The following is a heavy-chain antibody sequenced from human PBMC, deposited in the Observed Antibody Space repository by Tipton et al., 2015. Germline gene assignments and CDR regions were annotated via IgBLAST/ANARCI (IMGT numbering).Heavy chain of an antibody. Sequence: TLSLTCTVSGGSMGTYYWNWIRLPAGKGLEWIGRISPSGSTNYNPSVKSPVIMSVDRSKRQLSLIGDSGTAADTAVYYCARDPGGSYLWHFDLWGRGTLVTVSS. CDR3: ARDPGGSYLWHFDL. V-gene: IGHV4-4*07. D-gene: IGHD1-26*01. CDR2: ISPSGST. CDR1: GGSMGTYY. J-gene: IGHJ2*01.